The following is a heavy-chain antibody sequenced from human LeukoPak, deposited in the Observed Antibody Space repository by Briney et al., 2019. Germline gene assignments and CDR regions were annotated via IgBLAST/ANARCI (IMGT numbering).Heavy chain of an antibody. CDR1: GFAFDEYT. J-gene: IGHJ4*02. CDR3: ARDLSGYYDSSGYLGY. CDR2: MSWNGHST. D-gene: IGHD3-22*01. V-gene: IGHV3-43*01. Sequence: GGSLRLSCVASGFAFDEYTFNWVRQAPGKGLEWVSLMSWNGHSTYYADSVKCRFTISRDNSKNTLYLQMNSLRAEDTAVYYCARDLSGYYDSSGYLGYWGQGTLVTVSS.